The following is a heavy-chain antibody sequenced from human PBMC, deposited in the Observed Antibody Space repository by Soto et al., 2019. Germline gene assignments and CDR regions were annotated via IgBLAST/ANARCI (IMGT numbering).Heavy chain of an antibody. CDR3: AREGEMPYYYSDLDV. J-gene: IGHJ6*02. D-gene: IGHD3-16*01. Sequence: QVQLVQSGAEVRKPGASVNVSCKASGYTFTTYGISWVRRAPGQGLEWMGWISTYDGHTKYAQKFQGRIIMTTDTSTSTVYMDLRSLRSDDTAVYYCAREGEMPYYYSDLDVWGQGTTVTVSS. CDR1: GYTFTTYG. V-gene: IGHV1-18*01. CDR2: ISTYDGHT.